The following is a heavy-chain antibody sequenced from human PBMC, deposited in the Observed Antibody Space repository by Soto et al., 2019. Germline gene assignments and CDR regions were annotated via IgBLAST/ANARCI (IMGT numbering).Heavy chain of an antibody. CDR2: IKSKTDGGTT. J-gene: IGHJ6*02. D-gene: IGHD6-13*01. CDR1: GFTFSNAW. V-gene: IGHV3-15*01. Sequence: GGSLRLSCAASGFTFSNAWMSWVRQAPGKGLEWVGRIKSKTDGGTTDYAAPVKGRFTISRDDSKNTLYLQMNSLKTEDTAVYYCTTAVEQQLVPFYYYYGMDVWGQGTTVTVSS. CDR3: TTAVEQQLVPFYYYYGMDV.